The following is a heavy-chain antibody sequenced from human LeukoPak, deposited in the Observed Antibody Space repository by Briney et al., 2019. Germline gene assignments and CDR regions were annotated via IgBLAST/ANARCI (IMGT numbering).Heavy chain of an antibody. J-gene: IGHJ5*02. CDR2: IYYSGST. D-gene: IGHD5-12*01. CDR3: ARHPTGVATISP. V-gene: IGHV4-39*01. CDR1: GFIVSSNY. Sequence: KPGGSLRLSCAASGFIVSSNYMSWVRQPPGKGLEWIGSIYYSGSTYYNPSLKSRVTISVDTSKNQFSLKLSSVTAADTAVYYCARHPTGVATISPWGQGTLVTVSS.